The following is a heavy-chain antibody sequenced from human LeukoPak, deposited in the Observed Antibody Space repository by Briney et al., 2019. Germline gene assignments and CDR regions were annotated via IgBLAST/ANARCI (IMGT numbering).Heavy chain of an antibody. Sequence: GGSLRLSCAGSGFSFSSYSMNWVRQAPGKGLEWVSSLSRIISHIYYADSVKGRFTISRDNAENSLYLQMNSLRAEDTAVYYCAREGSGEEFDYWGQGTLVTVSS. CDR1: GFSFSSYS. V-gene: IGHV3-21*01. CDR2: LSRIISHI. CDR3: AREGSGEEFDY. J-gene: IGHJ4*02. D-gene: IGHD3-10*01.